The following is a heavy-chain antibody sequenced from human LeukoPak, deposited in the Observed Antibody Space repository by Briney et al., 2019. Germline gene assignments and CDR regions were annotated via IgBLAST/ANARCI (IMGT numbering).Heavy chain of an antibody. D-gene: IGHD3-3*01. CDR2: IYTTGST. J-gene: IGHJ2*01. Sequence: SETLSLTCTVSGGSISGYYWSWIRQPPRKGLEWIGYIYTTGSTDYNPSLKSRVTISVDTSKSQLSLNLSSVTAADTGVYYCARRGTIFGPESLWGRGTLVTVSS. V-gene: IGHV4-4*09. CDR3: ARRGTIFGPESL. CDR1: GGSISGYY.